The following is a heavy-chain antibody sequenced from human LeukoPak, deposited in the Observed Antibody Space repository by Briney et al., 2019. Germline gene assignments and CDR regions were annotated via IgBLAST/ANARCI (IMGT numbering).Heavy chain of an antibody. CDR1: GYTFTSYY. V-gene: IGHV1-46*01. CDR3: ARPYYDFWSGYYFDY. Sequence: ASVKVPCKASGYTFTSYYMHWVRQAPGQGLEWMGIINPSGGSTSYAQKFQGRVTMTRDTSTSTVYMELSSLRSEDTAVYYCARPYYDFWSGYYFDYWGQGTLVTVSS. J-gene: IGHJ4*02. CDR2: INPSGGST. D-gene: IGHD3-3*01.